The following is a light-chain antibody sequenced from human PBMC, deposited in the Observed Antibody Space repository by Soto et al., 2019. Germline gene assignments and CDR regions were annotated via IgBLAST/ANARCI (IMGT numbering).Light chain of an antibody. Sequence: QSALTQPPSASGSPGQSVTISCTGTXSDVGGYNYVSWYQQYPGKAPKLIIYEVNERPSGVPDRFSGSKSGNTASLTVSGLQTADEADYYCSSYAGSNWYVFGTGTKLTVL. CDR2: EVN. CDR3: SSYAGSNWYV. V-gene: IGLV2-8*01. CDR1: XSDVGGYNY. J-gene: IGLJ1*01.